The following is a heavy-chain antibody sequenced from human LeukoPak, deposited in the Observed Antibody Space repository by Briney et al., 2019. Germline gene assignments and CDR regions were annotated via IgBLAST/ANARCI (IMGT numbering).Heavy chain of an antibody. CDR1: GYTLTELS. J-gene: IGHJ4*02. Sequence: GASVKVSCKVSGYTLTELSMHWVRQAPGKGLEWMGGFDPEDGETIYAQKFQGRVTMTEDTSTDTAYMERSSLRSEDTAVYYCATDPAVARPNYFDYWGQGTLVTVSS. V-gene: IGHV1-24*01. D-gene: IGHD6-19*01. CDR3: ATDPAVARPNYFDY. CDR2: FDPEDGET.